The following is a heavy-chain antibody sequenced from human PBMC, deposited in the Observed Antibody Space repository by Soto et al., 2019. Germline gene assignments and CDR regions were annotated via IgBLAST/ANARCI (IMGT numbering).Heavy chain of an antibody. D-gene: IGHD5-12*01. CDR1: GYSFTSYW. V-gene: IGHV5-51*01. J-gene: IGHJ6*02. CDR2: IYPGDSDT. CDR3: ATGLGLGGGYDFTHGMDV. Sequence: PGESLKISCKGSGYSFTSYWIGWVRQMPGKGLEWMGIIYPGDSDTRYSPSFQGQVTISADKSISTAYLQWSSLKASDTAMYYCATGLGLGGGYDFTHGMDVWGQGTTVTVSS.